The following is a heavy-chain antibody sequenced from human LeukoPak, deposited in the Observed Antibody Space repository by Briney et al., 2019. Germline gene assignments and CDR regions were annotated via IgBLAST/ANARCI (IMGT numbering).Heavy chain of an antibody. J-gene: IGHJ4*02. D-gene: IGHD2-21*02. CDR2: ISGSGGST. Sequence: GGSLRLPCAASGFTVSSNYMSWVRQAPGKGLEWVSAISGSGGSTYYADSVKGRFTISRDNSKNTLYLQMNSLRAEDTAVYYCAKPTAPNPVVWGQGTLVTVSS. CDR1: GFTVSSNY. CDR3: AKPTAPNPVV. V-gene: IGHV3-23*01.